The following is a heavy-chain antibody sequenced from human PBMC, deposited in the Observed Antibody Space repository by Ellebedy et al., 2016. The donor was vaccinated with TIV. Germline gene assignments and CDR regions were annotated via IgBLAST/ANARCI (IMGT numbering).Heavy chain of an antibody. CDR1: GYSFTSYW. Sequence: PGGSLRLSCKGSGYSFTSYWIGWVRQMPGKGLEWMGIIYPGDSDTRYSPSFQGQVTISADKSISTAYLQWSSLKASDTAMYYCARPAGVAAAGTRGDAFDIWGQGTMVTVSS. CDR3: ARPAGVAAAGTRGDAFDI. J-gene: IGHJ3*02. CDR2: IYPGDSDT. D-gene: IGHD6-13*01. V-gene: IGHV5-51*01.